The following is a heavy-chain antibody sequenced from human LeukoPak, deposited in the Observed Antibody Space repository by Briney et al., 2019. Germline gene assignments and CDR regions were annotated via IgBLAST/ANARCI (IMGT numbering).Heavy chain of an antibody. CDR3: ALSRYGEALFDY. D-gene: IGHD3-10*01. CDR2: TSYSDPT. Sequence: PSETLSLTCNVSGVSIASNTHYWTWIRQHPGTGLEWIGFTSYSDPTSYNPSLRSRVAFSLDTSKNQFSLQLHSVTAADTAVYYCALSRYGEALFDYWGQGSLVTVSS. V-gene: IGHV4-31*03. J-gene: IGHJ4*02. CDR1: GVSIASNTHY.